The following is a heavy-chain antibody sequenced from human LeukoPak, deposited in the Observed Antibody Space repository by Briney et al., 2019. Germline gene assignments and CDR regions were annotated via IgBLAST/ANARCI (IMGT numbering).Heavy chain of an antibody. CDR3: ARETAAAGKSSMDV. D-gene: IGHD6-13*01. CDR1: GFTVSTSY. Sequence: PGGSLRLSCSVSGFTVSTSYMSWVRQAPGKGLDWVSTLYSGGSTYYADSVQGRFTISRDNSKNTLYLQMNSLRAEDTAVYYCARETAAAGKSSMDVWGKGTTVTVSS. V-gene: IGHV3-66*01. J-gene: IGHJ6*03. CDR2: LYSGGST.